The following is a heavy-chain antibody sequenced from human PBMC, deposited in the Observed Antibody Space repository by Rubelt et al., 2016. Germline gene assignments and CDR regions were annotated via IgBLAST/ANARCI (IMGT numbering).Heavy chain of an antibody. J-gene: IGHJ4*02. CDR3: ARGSYYFDY. V-gene: IGHV3-74*01. CDR1: GFTFSSYW. CDR2: LIRDASSA. Sequence: EVQLVESGGGLVQPGGSLRLSCAASGFTFSSYWMHWVRQAPGEGLVWVSRLIRDASSAIYADSVKGRFTISRDNAKSTLYLQMKSLRDEDTAVYYCARGSYYFDYWGQGTLVTVSS. D-gene: IGHD2-21*01.